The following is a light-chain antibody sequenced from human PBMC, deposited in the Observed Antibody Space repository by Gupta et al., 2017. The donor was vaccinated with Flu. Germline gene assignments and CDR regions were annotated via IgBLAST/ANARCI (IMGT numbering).Light chain of an antibody. CDR1: RSEVGGYDY. CDR2: EVN. CDR3: TSHTRSNSVV. V-gene: IGLV2-14*01. J-gene: IGLJ2*01. Sequence: QSALTQPAYLSGSPGQSITISCTGTRSEVGGYDYVSWYQHQPGEAPKLLIYEVNNRPPGIPDRFTGSKSGNTASLNISALQAEEEANYYCTSHTRSNSVVFGGGTWLTVL.